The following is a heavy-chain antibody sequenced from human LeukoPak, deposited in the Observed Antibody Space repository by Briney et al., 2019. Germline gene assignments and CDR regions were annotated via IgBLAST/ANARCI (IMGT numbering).Heavy chain of an antibody. Sequence: WIGYIYHSGSTYYNPSLKSRVTISVDRSKNQFSLKLSSVTAADTAVYYCARNRRRDYYFDYWGQGTLVTVSS. V-gene: IGHV4-30-2*01. CDR2: IYHSGST. CDR3: ARNRRRDYYFDY. J-gene: IGHJ4*02. D-gene: IGHD3-16*02.